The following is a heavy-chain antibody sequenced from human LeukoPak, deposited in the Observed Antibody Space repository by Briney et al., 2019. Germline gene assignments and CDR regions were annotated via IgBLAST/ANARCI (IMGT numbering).Heavy chain of an antibody. Sequence: PGGSLRLSCAASGFTFSSYAMSWVRQAPGKGLEWVSAISGSGGSTYYADSVKGRFTISRDNSKNTLYLQMNSLRAEDTAVYYCSLAYCGGDCYENDAFDIWGQGTMVTVSS. CDR3: SLAYCGGDCYENDAFDI. J-gene: IGHJ3*02. CDR1: GFTFSSYA. D-gene: IGHD2-21*02. CDR2: ISGSGGST. V-gene: IGHV3-23*01.